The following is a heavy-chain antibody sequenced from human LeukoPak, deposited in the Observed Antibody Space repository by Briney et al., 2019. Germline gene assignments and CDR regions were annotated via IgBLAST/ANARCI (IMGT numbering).Heavy chain of an antibody. CDR3: ARVKVIVGATTASYYYGMDV. Sequence: PSETLSLTCTVSGGSISSYYWIWLGQPPGKGREGRGYIFYSGSTSYNPSLKSRVTISVDTSKHQFSLKLSSVTAADTAVYYCARVKVIVGATTASYYYGMDVCGQGTTVTVSS. CDR1: GGSISSYY. CDR2: IFYSGST. J-gene: IGHJ6*02. D-gene: IGHD1-26*01. V-gene: IGHV4-59*13.